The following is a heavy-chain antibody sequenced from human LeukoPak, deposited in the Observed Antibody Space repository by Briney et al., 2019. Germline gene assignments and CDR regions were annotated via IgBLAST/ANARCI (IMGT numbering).Heavy chain of an antibody. V-gene: IGHV4-59*01. J-gene: IGHJ4*02. CDR3: ARDSGDGYNLS. CDR1: GGSISSYY. Sequence: SETLSLTCTVSGGSISSYYWSWIRQPPGRGLEWIGYIYYSGSTNYNPSLKSRVTISVDTSKNQFSLKLSSVTAADTAVYYCARDSGDGYNLSWGQGTLVTVSS. D-gene: IGHD5-24*01. CDR2: IYYSGST.